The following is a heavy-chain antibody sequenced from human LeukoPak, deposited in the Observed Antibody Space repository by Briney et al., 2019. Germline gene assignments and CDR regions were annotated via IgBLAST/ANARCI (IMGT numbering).Heavy chain of an antibody. Sequence: SETLSLTCAVSGGSISSYYWSWIRQPPGKGLEWIGYIYYSGTTNYNPSLKSRVTISVDTSKNQFSLRLSSVTAADTAVYYCARGVYIAAAQYGYWGQGTLVTVSS. V-gene: IGHV4-59*01. CDR1: GGSISSYY. D-gene: IGHD6-13*01. J-gene: IGHJ4*02. CDR2: IYYSGTT. CDR3: ARGVYIAAAQYGY.